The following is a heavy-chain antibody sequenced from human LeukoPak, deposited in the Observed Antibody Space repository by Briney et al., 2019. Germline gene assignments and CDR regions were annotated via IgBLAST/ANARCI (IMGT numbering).Heavy chain of an antibody. J-gene: IGHJ4*02. CDR2: IRLDGSDK. D-gene: IGHD5-24*01. Sequence: GGSLRLSCAASGFTFDDYAMHWVRQAPGKGLEWVAFIRLDGSDKYYPDSVKGRFTISRDDSKNTLYLQMNSLRPEDTSIYYCAKGDVAPDYWGQGTLVTVSS. CDR3: AKGDVAPDY. V-gene: IGHV3-30*02. CDR1: GFTFDDYA.